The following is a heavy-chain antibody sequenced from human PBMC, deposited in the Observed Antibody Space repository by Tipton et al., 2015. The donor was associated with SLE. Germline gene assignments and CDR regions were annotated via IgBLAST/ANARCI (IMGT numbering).Heavy chain of an antibody. Sequence: TLSLTCAVYGGSFGTYYWSWIRQPPGKGLEWIGEINHSGSTNYNPSLKSRVTISVDTSKNQFSLKLSSVTAADTAVYYCARARLGRGYSYGYGAFDIWGQGTMVTVSS. CDR1: GGSFGTYY. CDR3: ARARLGRGYSYGYGAFDI. CDR2: INHSGST. D-gene: IGHD5-18*01. J-gene: IGHJ3*02. V-gene: IGHV4-34*01.